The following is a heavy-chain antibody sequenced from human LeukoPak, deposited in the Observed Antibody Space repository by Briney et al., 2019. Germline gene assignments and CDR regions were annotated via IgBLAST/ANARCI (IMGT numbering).Heavy chain of an antibody. J-gene: IGHJ4*02. Sequence: GGSLRLSCAASGFTFSSYSMNWGRQAPGKGLEWVSYISSSSSTIYYADSVKGRSTISRDNAKNSLYLQMNSLRAEDTAVYYCARGPPWYSGMIVVGYYFDYWGQGTLVTVSS. D-gene: IGHD3-22*01. V-gene: IGHV3-48*01. CDR1: GFTFSSYS. CDR3: ARGPPWYSGMIVVGYYFDY. CDR2: ISSSSSTI.